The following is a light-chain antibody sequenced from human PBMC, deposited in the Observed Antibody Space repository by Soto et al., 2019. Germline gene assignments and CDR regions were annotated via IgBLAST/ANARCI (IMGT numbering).Light chain of an antibody. CDR3: CSYVGARTYV. J-gene: IGLJ1*01. V-gene: IGLV2-23*01. CDR1: ISDVGSSGP. Sequence: QSALTQPASVSGSPGQSITFSCSGSISDVGSSGPVSWYQHHPGQVPKLIIYEGSRRPSGVSSRFSGSKTGNTASLTITGLQAEDEANYYCCSYVGARTYVFGTGTKVTVL. CDR2: EGS.